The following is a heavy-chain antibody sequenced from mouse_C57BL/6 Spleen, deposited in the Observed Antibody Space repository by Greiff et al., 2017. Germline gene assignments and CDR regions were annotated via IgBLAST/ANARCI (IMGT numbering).Heavy chain of an antibody. CDR1: GYTFTSYT. Sequence: QVQLQQSGAELARPGASVKMSCKASGYTFTSYTMHWVKQRPGQGLEWIGYINPSSGYTKYNQKFKDKATLTADKSSSTAYMQLSSLTSEESAVYYCARDPYYYGSSSGYFDYWGQGTTLTVSS. J-gene: IGHJ2*01. CDR3: ARDPYYYGSSSGYFDY. CDR2: INPSSGYT. V-gene: IGHV1-4*01. D-gene: IGHD1-1*01.